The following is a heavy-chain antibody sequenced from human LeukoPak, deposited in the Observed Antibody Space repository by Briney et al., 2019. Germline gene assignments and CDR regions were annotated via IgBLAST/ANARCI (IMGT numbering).Heavy chain of an antibody. V-gene: IGHV4-59*12. CDR2: IYYSGST. Sequence: SETLSLTCTVSGGSISSYYWSWIRQPPGKGLEWIGYIYYSGSTNYHPSLKSRVTISVDTSKNQFSLKLSSVTAADTAVYYCARRRTTIFGVVDDYWGQGTLVTVSS. CDR1: GGSISSYY. J-gene: IGHJ4*02. D-gene: IGHD3-3*01. CDR3: ARRRTTIFGVVDDY.